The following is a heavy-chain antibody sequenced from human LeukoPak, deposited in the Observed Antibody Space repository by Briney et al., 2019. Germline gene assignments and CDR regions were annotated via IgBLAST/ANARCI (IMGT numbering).Heavy chain of an antibody. D-gene: IGHD4-17*01. V-gene: IGHV3-33*01. CDR2: IWYDGSNK. Sequence: GGSLRLSCAAPGIPFSSFGMHWLRQAPGKGLEWVAFIWYDGSNKYYADSVKGRFTISRDNSKNTLYLQMNSLTAEDTDVYYCARDGTVTAGPFDPWGGGTLVTVSS. J-gene: IGHJ5*02. CDR1: GIPFSSFG. CDR3: ARDGTVTAGPFDP.